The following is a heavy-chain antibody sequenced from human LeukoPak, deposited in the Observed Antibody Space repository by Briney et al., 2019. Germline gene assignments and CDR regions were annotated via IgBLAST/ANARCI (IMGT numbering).Heavy chain of an antibody. CDR3: AKDKTAAAGDNFDY. CDR2: ISGDGGST. J-gene: IGHJ4*02. D-gene: IGHD6-13*01. Sequence: GESLRLSCAASGFTFDDYAMRWVRQAPGKGLEWVSLISGDGGSTYYADSVKGRFTISRDNSKNSLYLQMNSLRTEDTALYYCAKDKTAAAGDNFDYWGQGTLVTVSS. V-gene: IGHV3-43*02. CDR1: GFTFDDYA.